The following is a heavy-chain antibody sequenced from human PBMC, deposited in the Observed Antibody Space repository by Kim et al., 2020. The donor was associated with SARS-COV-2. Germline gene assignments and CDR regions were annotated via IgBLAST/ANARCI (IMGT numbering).Heavy chain of an antibody. CDR2: IVVGSGNT. D-gene: IGHD3-22*01. CDR3: AADYYDSSGHAFDI. CDR1: GFTFTSSA. Sequence: SVKVSCKASGFTFTSSAMQWVRQARGQRLEWIGWIVVGSGNTNYAQKFQERVTITRDMSTSTAYMELSSLRSEDTAVYYCAADYYDSSGHAFDIWGQGTMVTVSS. J-gene: IGHJ3*02. V-gene: IGHV1-58*02.